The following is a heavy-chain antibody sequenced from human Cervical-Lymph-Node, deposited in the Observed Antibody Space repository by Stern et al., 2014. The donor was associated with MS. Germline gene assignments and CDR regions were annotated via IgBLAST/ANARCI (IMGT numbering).Heavy chain of an antibody. Sequence: VQLVASGGGVVQPGRSQRLSCAVSGVTFSSRAMHWVRQAPGKGLEWVAVISSDGSNEYYADSVKGRFAISRDNSQNTLYLQMNNLRPEDTAMYYCASNTYSYGYGVDDWGPGTLVTVSS. CDR3: ASNTYSYGYGVDD. CDR2: ISSDGSNE. V-gene: IGHV3-30*09. J-gene: IGHJ4*02. D-gene: IGHD5-18*01. CDR1: GVTFSSRA.